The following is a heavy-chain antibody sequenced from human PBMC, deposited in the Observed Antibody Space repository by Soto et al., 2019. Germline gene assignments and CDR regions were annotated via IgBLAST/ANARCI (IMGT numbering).Heavy chain of an antibody. CDR3: ASLRNYYYQIWYFDL. CDR2: IYYSGST. CDR1: GGSISSSSYY. Sequence: PSETLSLTCTVSGGSISSSSYYWGWIRQPPGKGLEWIGSIYYSGSTYYNPSLKSRVTISVDTSKNQFSLKLSSVTAADHAVYYCASLRNYYYQIWYFDLCGRVNLVTVSS. V-gene: IGHV4-39*01. J-gene: IGHJ2*01. D-gene: IGHD3-10*01.